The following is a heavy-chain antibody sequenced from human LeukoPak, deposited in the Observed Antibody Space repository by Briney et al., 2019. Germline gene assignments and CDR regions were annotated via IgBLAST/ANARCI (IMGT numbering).Heavy chain of an antibody. D-gene: IGHD3-3*01. CDR2: INHSGST. J-gene: IGHJ5*02. Sequence: SETLSLTCAVYGGSFSGYYWSWIRQPPGKGLEWIGEINHSGSTNYNPSLKSRVTISVDTSKNQFSLKLSSVTAADTAVYYCARGNTVHDFWSGVAKNWFDPWGQGTLVTVSS. CDR3: ARGNTVHDFWSGVAKNWFDP. V-gene: IGHV4-34*01. CDR1: GGSFSGYY.